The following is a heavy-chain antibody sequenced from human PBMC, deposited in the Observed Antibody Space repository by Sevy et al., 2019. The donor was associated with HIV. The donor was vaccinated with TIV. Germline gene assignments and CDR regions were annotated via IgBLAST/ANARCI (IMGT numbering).Heavy chain of an antibody. Sequence: GGSLRLSCAASGFTFSSYGMHWVRQAPGKGLEWVAVIWYDGSNKYYADSVKGRFTISRDNSKNTRYLQMNSLRAEDTAVYYCARASSSWTPPDYWGQGTLVTVSS. D-gene: IGHD6-13*01. J-gene: IGHJ4*02. CDR2: IWYDGSNK. CDR3: ARASSSWTPPDY. V-gene: IGHV3-33*01. CDR1: GFTFSSYG.